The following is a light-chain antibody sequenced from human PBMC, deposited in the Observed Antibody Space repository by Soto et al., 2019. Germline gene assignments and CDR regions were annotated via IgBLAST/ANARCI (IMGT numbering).Light chain of an antibody. CDR3: FSYTSSGTYV. CDR1: SSDVGNYKY. V-gene: IGLV2-14*01. CDR2: EVS. Sequence: QSVLTQPASVSGSPGQSITISCTGTSSDVGNYKYVSWYQQHPGKAPKLMIYEVSNRPSGVSNRFSGSKSGNTASLTTSGLQAEDETDYYCFSYTSSGTYVFGTWTKVTVL. J-gene: IGLJ1*01.